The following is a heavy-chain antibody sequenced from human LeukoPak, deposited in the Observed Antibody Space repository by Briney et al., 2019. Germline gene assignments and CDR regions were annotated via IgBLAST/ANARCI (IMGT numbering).Heavy chain of an antibody. Sequence: GGSLRLSCAASGFTFSSYSMNWVRQAPGKGLEWVSYISSSSSTIYYADSVKGRFTISRDNAKNSLYLQMNSLRAEDTAVYYCATYSSSSGPGYWGQGTLVTVSS. CDR3: ATYSSSSGPGY. CDR2: ISSSSSTI. J-gene: IGHJ4*02. CDR1: GFTFSSYS. D-gene: IGHD6-6*01. V-gene: IGHV3-48*01.